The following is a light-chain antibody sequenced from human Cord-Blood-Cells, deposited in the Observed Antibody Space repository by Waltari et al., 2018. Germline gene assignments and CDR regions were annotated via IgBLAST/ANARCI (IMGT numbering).Light chain of an antibody. CDR2: AAS. J-gene: IGKJ1*01. CDR3: QQSYSTPWT. Sequence: DIQMTQSPSSLSASLGDRVTITCRASQSISSYLNCYQQKPGKAPKPRIYAASNLQSGVPSRFSGSVSGTDFTLTTSRLQPEDFATYYCQQSYSTPWTFGQGTKVEIK. V-gene: IGKV1-39*01. CDR1: QSISSY.